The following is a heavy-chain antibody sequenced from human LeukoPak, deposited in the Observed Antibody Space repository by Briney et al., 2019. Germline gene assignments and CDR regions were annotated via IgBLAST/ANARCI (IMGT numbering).Heavy chain of an antibody. J-gene: IGHJ3*02. V-gene: IGHV3-48*03. CDR2: TGTSDSTI. D-gene: IGHD2-2*01. CDR1: GFTFSSHE. CDR3: ARGGYCSSSICYHFNAFDM. Sequence: GGSLRLSCAASGFTFSSHEMNWVRQAPGKGLEWISYTGTSDSTIYYADSVKGRFTISGDNAKNSLSLQMNSLRAEDTAIYYCARGGYCSSSICYHFNAFDMWGQGTMVTVSS.